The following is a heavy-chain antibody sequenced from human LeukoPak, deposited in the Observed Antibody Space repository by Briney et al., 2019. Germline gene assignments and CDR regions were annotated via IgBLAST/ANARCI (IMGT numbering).Heavy chain of an antibody. CDR1: GGSISSGGYY. J-gene: IGHJ4*02. D-gene: IGHD6-13*01. CDR2: IYYSGST. V-gene: IGHV4-31*03. CDR3: ARVGWGISSSWSSFFDY. Sequence: PSETLSLTCTVSGGSISSGGYYWSWIRQHPGKGLEWIGYIYYSGSTHYNPSLKSRVTISVDTSKNQSSLKLSSVTAADTAVYYCARVGWGISSSWSSFFDYWGQGTLVTVSS.